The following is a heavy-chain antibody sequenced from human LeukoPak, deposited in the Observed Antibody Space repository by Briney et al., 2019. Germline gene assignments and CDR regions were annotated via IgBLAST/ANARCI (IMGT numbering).Heavy chain of an antibody. Sequence: ASVKVSCKASGYTFTSYDINWVRQATGQGLEWMGWMNPNSGNTGYAQKFQGRVTITRNTSISTAYMEPSSLRSEDTAVYYCARDSSSCYYYYMDVWGKGTTVTVSS. CDR1: GYTFTSYD. V-gene: IGHV1-8*03. CDR2: MNPNSGNT. J-gene: IGHJ6*03. CDR3: ARDSSSCYYYYMDV. D-gene: IGHD6-13*01.